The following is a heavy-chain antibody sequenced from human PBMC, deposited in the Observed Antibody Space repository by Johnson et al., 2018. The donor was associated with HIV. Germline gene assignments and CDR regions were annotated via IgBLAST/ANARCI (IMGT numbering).Heavy chain of an antibody. D-gene: IGHD6-13*01. Sequence: VQLVESGGGVVQPGRSLRLSCAASGFTFSSSWMHWVCQAPEKGLEWVSVIYSGGSTFYADSVKGRFTISRDNSKNTLYLQMNNLRAEDTAVYYCAKGGEVWYGAFDFWGQGTMVTVSS. CDR3: AKGGEVWYGAFDF. CDR2: IYSGGST. V-gene: IGHV3-66*01. CDR1: GFTFSSSW. J-gene: IGHJ3*01.